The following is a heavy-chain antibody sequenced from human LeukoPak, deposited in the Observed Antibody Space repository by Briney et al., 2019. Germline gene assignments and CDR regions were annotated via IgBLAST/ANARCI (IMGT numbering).Heavy chain of an antibody. CDR3: AKGAYDYIEMGYFDY. Sequence: PGGSLRLSCAASGFSISNSAMSWVRQAPGKGLEWVSLIVASSGSTFYADPVKGRFTISRDSSKNTLYLQMNSLRAEDMAVYYCAKGAYDYIEMGYFDYWGQGTLVTVSS. CDR1: GFSISNSA. J-gene: IGHJ4*02. D-gene: IGHD5-12*01. CDR2: IVASSGST. V-gene: IGHV3-23*01.